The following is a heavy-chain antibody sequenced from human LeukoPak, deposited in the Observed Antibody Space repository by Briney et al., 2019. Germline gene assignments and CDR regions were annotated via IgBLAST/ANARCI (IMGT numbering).Heavy chain of an antibody. V-gene: IGHV1-69*05. CDR1: GGSFSSSV. D-gene: IGHD3-3*01. J-gene: IGHJ6*03. CDR3: ARGGQIKATGVGYYYMDV. CDR2: IIPIFGTA. Sequence: ASVKVSCKASGGSFSSSVISWVRQAPGQGLEWMGGIIPIFGTANYAQKFQGRVTITTDESTSTAYMELSSLRSEDTAVYYCARGGQIKATGVGYYYMDVWGKGTTVTVSS.